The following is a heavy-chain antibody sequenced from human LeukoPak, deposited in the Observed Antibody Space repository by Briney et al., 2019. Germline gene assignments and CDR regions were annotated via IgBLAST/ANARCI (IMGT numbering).Heavy chain of an antibody. Sequence: PGGSLRLSCAASGFTFSSYAMSWVRQAPGKGLEWVSAISGSGGSTYYADSVKGRFTISRDNSRNTLFLQMNSLRAEDSAVYYCAREIGDCSGTSCPYFDYWGQGTLVTVSS. V-gene: IGHV3-23*01. CDR3: AREIGDCSGTSCPYFDY. CDR1: GFTFSSYA. J-gene: IGHJ4*02. CDR2: ISGSGGST. D-gene: IGHD2-2*03.